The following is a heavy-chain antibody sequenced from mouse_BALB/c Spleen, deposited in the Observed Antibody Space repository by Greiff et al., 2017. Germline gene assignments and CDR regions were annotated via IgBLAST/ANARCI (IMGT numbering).Heavy chain of an antibody. Sequence: QVQLQQSGAELARPGASVKLSCKASGYTFTSYWMQWVKQRPGQGLEWIGAIYLGDGDTGYTQKFKGKATLTADKSSSTAYMQLSSLASEDSAVYDCARGTITFVYAMDYWGQGTSVTVSS. J-gene: IGHJ4*01. CDR3: ARGTITFVYAMDY. V-gene: IGHV1-87*01. CDR1: GYTFTSYW. CDR2: IYLGDGDT. D-gene: IGHD1-1*01.